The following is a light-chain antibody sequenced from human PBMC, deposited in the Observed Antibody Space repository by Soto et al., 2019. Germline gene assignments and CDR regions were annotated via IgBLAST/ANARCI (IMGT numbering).Light chain of an antibody. CDR3: HHYGSAPET. CDR2: GAS. V-gene: IGKV3-20*01. Sequence: EIVLTQSPGTLSVSPGERATLSCRASQSVSGSYLAWYQQKPGQAPRLLIYGASFRATGIPDRFSGSGSGTDFTLTIIRLEPEDFALYFCHHYGSAPETFGQGTKVDIK. J-gene: IGKJ1*01. CDR1: QSVSGSY.